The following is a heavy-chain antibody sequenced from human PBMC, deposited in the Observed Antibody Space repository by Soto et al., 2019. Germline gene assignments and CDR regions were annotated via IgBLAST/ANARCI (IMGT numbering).Heavy chain of an antibody. CDR1: GFTFSSYS. CDR3: ASYDSSGYYSPYYYYGMDV. J-gene: IGHJ6*02. CDR2: ISSSSSYI. Sequence: GGSLRLSCAASGFTFSSYSMNWVRQAPGKGLEWVSSISSSSSYIYYADSAKGRFTISRDNAKNSLYLQMNSLRAEDTAVYYCASYDSSGYYSPYYYYGMDVWGQGTTVTVSS. D-gene: IGHD3-22*01. V-gene: IGHV3-21*01.